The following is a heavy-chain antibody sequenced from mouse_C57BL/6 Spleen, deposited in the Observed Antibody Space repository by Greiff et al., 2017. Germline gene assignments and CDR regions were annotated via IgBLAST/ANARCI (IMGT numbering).Heavy chain of an antibody. CDR3: ARRFTTWAMDY. J-gene: IGHJ4*01. CDR1: GYTFTSYW. V-gene: IGHV1-59*01. Sequence: QVQLQQPGAELVRPGTSVKLSCKASGYTFTSYWMHWVKQRPGQGLEWIGVIDPSDSYTNYNQKFKGKATLTVDTSSSTAYMQLSSLTSEDSAVYYCARRFTTWAMDYWGQGTSVTVSS. D-gene: IGHD1-1*01. CDR2: IDPSDSYT.